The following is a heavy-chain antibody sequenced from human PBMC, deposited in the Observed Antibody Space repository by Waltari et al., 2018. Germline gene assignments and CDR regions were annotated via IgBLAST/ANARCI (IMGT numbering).Heavy chain of an antibody. Sequence: QVQLQESGPGLVKPSETLSLTCTVSGGSINSLYWSWIRQPPGKGLEWIGYIFYTGSPKYTPSLQSRVTMSVDTSKNQFSLNLSSVTAADTAVYYCARRNQLGNWYFDLWGRGALVTVSS. CDR1: GGSINSLY. CDR2: IFYTGSP. J-gene: IGHJ2*01. V-gene: IGHV4-59*08. CDR3: ARRNQLGNWYFDL. D-gene: IGHD2-2*01.